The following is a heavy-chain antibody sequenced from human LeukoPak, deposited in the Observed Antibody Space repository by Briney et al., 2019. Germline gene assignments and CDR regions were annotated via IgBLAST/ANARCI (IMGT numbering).Heavy chain of an antibody. D-gene: IGHD3-10*01. CDR2: ISSSSTYI. Sequence: PGGSLRLSCAASGFTFSTYSLNWVRQAPGKGLEWVSSISSSSTYIYYADSVKGRFTISRDNAKISLYLQMNSLRAEDTAVYYCARDPSFGALDYWGRGSLVTVSS. V-gene: IGHV3-21*01. CDR3: ARDPSFGALDY. J-gene: IGHJ4*02. CDR1: GFTFSTYS.